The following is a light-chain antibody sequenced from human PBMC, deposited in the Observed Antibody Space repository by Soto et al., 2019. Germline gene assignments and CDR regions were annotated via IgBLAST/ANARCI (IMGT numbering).Light chain of an antibody. Sequence: VMTQSPATLSVSPGERATLSCRASQSLRSSLAWYQQKPGQAPRLLIYGASTRATGIPARFSGSGSGTEFTLTISSLQSEDFAVYFCQQYNIWPQTVGQGTKVDIK. CDR2: GAS. V-gene: IGKV3-15*01. CDR3: QQYNIWPQT. J-gene: IGKJ1*01. CDR1: QSLRSS.